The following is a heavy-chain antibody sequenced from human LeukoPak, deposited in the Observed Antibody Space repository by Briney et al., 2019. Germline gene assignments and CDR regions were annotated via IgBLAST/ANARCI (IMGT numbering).Heavy chain of an antibody. CDR2: IYYSGST. J-gene: IGHJ4*02. V-gene: IGHV4-59*01. D-gene: IGHD1-26*01. Sequence: PSETLSLTCTVSGGSISSYYWSWIRQPPGKGLEWIGYIYYSGSTNYNPSLKSRVTISVDTSKNQFSLKLSSVTAADTAVYHCARSMGAMGGYFDYWGQGTLVTVSS. CDR3: ARSMGAMGGYFDY. CDR1: GGSISSYY.